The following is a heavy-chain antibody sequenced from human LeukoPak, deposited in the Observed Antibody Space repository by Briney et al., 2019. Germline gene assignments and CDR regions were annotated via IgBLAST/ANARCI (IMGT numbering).Heavy chain of an antibody. CDR1: GGSFSGYY. CDR3: ARTTNYFDY. CDR2: IHHNGST. V-gene: IGHV4-34*01. D-gene: IGHD1-1*01. J-gene: IGHJ4*02. Sequence: PSETLPLTCAVYGGSFSGYYWSWIRQPPGKGLEWIGEIHHNGSTNYNPSLKSRVTMSVDTSKNQFSLKLSSVTAADTAVYYCARTTNYFDYWGQGTLVTVSS.